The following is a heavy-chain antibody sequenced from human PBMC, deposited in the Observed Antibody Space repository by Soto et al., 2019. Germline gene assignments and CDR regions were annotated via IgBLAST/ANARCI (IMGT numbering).Heavy chain of an antibody. D-gene: IGHD5-12*01. J-gene: IGHJ6*02. CDR2: IIPICGTA. CDR3: ARDAIVATGSYGMDV. Sequence: SVKVSCKASGGTFSSYAISWVRQAPGQGLEWMGGIIPICGTANYAQKFQGRVTMTRDTAIRTAYMEVCRLRSDDTAVYYCARDAIVATGSYGMDVWGQGTTVTVSS. CDR1: GGTFSSYA. V-gene: IGHV1-69*05.